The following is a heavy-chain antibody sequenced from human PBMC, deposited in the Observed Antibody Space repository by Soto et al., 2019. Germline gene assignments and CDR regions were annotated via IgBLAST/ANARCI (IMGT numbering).Heavy chain of an antibody. J-gene: IGHJ5*02. CDR1: CGSISSGGYY. CDR3: ARVRYCSGGSCYPRFDP. D-gene: IGHD2-15*01. V-gene: IGHV4-31*03. Sequence: SETLSLTCTVSCGSISSGGYYWSWIRQHPGKGLEWIGYIYYSGSTYYNPSLKSRVTISVDTSKNQFSLKLSPVTAADTAVYYCARVRYCSGGSCYPRFDPWGQGTLVTVSS. CDR2: IYYSGST.